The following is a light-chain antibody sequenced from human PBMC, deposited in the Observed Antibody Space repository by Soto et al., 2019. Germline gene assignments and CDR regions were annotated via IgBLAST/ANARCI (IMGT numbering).Light chain of an antibody. Sequence: EIVLXQXPXTLSLSPGERATLSCRASQSVSSSYLAWYQQKPGQAPRLLIYGASSRATGIPDRFSGSGSGTDFTLTISRLEPEDFAGYYCQQYDSSPLTFGGGTKVEIK. V-gene: IGKV3-20*01. CDR1: QSVSSSY. CDR3: QQYDSSPLT. J-gene: IGKJ4*01. CDR2: GAS.